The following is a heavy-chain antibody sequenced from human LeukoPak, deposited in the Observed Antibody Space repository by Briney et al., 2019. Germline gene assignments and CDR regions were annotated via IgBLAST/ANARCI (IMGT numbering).Heavy chain of an antibody. CDR3: ARVLRPMASQYYFDY. CDR1: GASISRYY. D-gene: IGHD3-10*01. V-gene: IGHV4-59*01. CDR2: IYYSGTT. Sequence: PSETLSLTCTVSGASISRYYWSWIRQPPGKGLEWIGYIYYSGTTSYNPSLKTRVTISIDTSKNQFSLKLSSVTAADTAVYYCARVLRPMASQYYFDYWGQGTLVTASS. J-gene: IGHJ4*02.